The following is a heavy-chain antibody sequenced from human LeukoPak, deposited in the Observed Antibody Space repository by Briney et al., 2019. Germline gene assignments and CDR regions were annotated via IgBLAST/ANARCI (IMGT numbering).Heavy chain of an antibody. CDR3: ARGSQYYYDSTGYYSHDY. Sequence: SETLSLTCPVSGGSISSYYWSWIRQPPGKGLEWIGYVYYSGSTNYNPSLKSRVTISVDTSKNQFSLKLSSVTAADTAVYYCARGSQYYYDSTGYYSHDYWGQGTLVTVSS. J-gene: IGHJ4*02. V-gene: IGHV4-59*01. CDR2: VYYSGST. CDR1: GGSISSYY. D-gene: IGHD3-22*01.